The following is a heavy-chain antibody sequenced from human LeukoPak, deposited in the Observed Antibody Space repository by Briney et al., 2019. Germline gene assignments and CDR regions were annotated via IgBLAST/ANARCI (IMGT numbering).Heavy chain of an antibody. J-gene: IGHJ4*02. CDR3: ARGGGIAARPFDY. D-gene: IGHD6-6*01. CDR2: IRPSGDNT. Sequence: GGSLRLSCAASGFTFSSYDMTWVRQAPGRGLEWVSSIRPSGDNTYYGDSVKGRFTISRDNSKNTVYLQMNSLRAEDTAVYYCARGGGIAARPFDYWGQGTLVTVSS. V-gene: IGHV3-23*01. CDR1: GFTFSSYD.